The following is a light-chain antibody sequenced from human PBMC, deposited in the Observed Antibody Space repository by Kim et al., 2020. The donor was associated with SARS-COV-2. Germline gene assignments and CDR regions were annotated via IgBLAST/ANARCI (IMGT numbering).Light chain of an antibody. J-gene: IGKJ1*01. Sequence: LSRGAGATPPGRASQTLRSSFVAWCQQTPGQTPRSLIYGASARATGSPDRFSGTGSGTDFTLTISRLEPEDFAVYYCQQYNTPPWTFGQGTKVEI. CDR3: QQYNTPPWT. CDR2: GAS. CDR1: QTLRSSF. V-gene: IGKV3-20*01.